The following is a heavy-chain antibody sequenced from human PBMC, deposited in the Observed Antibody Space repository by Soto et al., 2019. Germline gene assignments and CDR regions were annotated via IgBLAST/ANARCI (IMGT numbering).Heavy chain of an antibody. V-gene: IGHV1-69*13. D-gene: IGHD3-10*01. CDR2: IIPIFGTA. J-gene: IGHJ6*02. Sequence: ASVKVSCKASGGTFSSYAISWVRQAPGQGLEWMGGIIPIFGTANYAQKFQGRVTITADESTSTAYMELSSLRSEDTAVYYCAREYYYGSGSYYPKPPTYYYYGMDVWGQGTTVTVSS. CDR1: GGTFSSYA. CDR3: AREYYYGSGSYYPKPPTYYYYGMDV.